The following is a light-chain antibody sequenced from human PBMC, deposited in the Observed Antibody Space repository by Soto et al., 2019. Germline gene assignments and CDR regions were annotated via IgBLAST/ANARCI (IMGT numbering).Light chain of an antibody. CDR3: SSYAGSNVV. J-gene: IGLJ2*01. CDR1: SSDLGGYNY. Sequence: QSVLTQPPSASGSPGQSVTISCTGTSSDLGGYNYVSWYQQHPGKAPKLMIYEVSKRPSGVPDRFSGSKSGNTASLTVSGLQAEDEADYYCSSYAGSNVVFGGGTKLTVL. V-gene: IGLV2-8*01. CDR2: EVS.